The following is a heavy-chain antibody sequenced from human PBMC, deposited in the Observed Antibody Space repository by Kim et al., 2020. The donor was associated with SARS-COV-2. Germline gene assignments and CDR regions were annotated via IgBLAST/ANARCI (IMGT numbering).Heavy chain of an antibody. CDR2: IYYSGST. J-gene: IGHJ4*02. V-gene: IGHV4-39*07. Sequence: SETLSLTCTVSGGSISSSSYYWGWIRQPPGKGLEWIGSIYYSGSTYYNPSLKSRVTISVDTSKNQFSLKLSSVTAADTAVYYCARAPRLGIAAAIYYFDYWGQGTLVTVSS. D-gene: IGHD6-13*01. CDR3: ARAPRLGIAAAIYYFDY. CDR1: GGSISSSSYY.